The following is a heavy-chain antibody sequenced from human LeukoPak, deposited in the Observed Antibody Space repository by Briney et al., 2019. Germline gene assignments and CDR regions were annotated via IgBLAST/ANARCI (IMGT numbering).Heavy chain of an antibody. J-gene: IGHJ6*03. Sequence: GASVKVSCKASGYTFTGYYMHWVRQAPGQGLEWMGWINPNSGGTNYAQKFQGRVTMTRDTSISTAYMELSRLRSGDTAVYYCARGILMDFMITDVRYYMDVWGKGTTVTISS. CDR1: GYTFTGYY. CDR2: INPNSGGT. V-gene: IGHV1-2*02. D-gene: IGHD3-16*01. CDR3: ARGILMDFMITDVRYYMDV.